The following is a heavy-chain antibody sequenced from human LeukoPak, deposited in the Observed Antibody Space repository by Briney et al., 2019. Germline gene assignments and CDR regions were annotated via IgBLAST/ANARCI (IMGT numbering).Heavy chain of an antibody. D-gene: IGHD6-19*01. CDR2: ISYDGSNK. V-gene: IGHV3-30*03. CDR1: GFTFSSYG. J-gene: IGHJ4*02. CDR3: ARGTSGWYASDY. Sequence: GGSLRLSCAASGFTFSSYGMHWVRQAPGKGLEWVAVISYDGSNKYYADSVKGRFTISRDNSKNTLYLQMNSLRAEDTAVYYCARGTSGWYASDYWGQGTLVTVSS.